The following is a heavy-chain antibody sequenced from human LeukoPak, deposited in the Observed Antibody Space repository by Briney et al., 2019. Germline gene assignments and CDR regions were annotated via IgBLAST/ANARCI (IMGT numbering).Heavy chain of an antibody. CDR2: ISGSGGST. V-gene: IGHV3-23*01. J-gene: IGHJ4*02. CDR3: AKTDGYTIRDYFDY. Sequence: GGSLRLFWAASGFTFSSYAMSWVRQAPGKGLEWVSAISGSGGSTYYADSVKGRFTISRDNSKNTLYLQMNSLRAEDTAVYYCAKTDGYTIRDYFDYWGQGTLVTVSS. CDR1: GFTFSSYA. D-gene: IGHD5-24*01.